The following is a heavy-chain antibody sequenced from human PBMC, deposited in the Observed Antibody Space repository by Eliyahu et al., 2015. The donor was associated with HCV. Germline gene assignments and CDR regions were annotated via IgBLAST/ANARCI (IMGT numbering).Heavy chain of an antibody. CDR1: CFTFSTYG. CDR2: IXFDGIKK. Sequence: QVQLVESGGGVVQPGRSLRLSCAASCFTFSTYGIPWVRQAPGKGXXGVAVIXFDGIKKDYADSVRGRFTVSRDNSKDTVYLQMNSLRAEDTAMYYCAKDWSPSGWSGDGMDVWGQGTTVTVSS. V-gene: IGHV3-30*18. CDR3: AKDWSPSGWSGDGMDV. J-gene: IGHJ6*02. D-gene: IGHD6-19*01.